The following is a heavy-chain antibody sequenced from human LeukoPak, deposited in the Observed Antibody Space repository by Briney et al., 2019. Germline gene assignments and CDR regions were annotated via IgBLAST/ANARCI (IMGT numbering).Heavy chain of an antibody. D-gene: IGHD1-26*01. J-gene: IGHJ4*02. V-gene: IGHV3-66*01. Sequence: GGSLRLSCAASGFTVSSNYMSWVRQAPGKGLEWVSVIYSGGSTYYADSVKGRFTISRDNSKNTLYLQMNSLRAEDTAVYYCARDGTSRECYFDYWGQGTLVTVSS. CDR3: ARDGTSRECYFDY. CDR2: IYSGGST. CDR1: GFTVSSNY.